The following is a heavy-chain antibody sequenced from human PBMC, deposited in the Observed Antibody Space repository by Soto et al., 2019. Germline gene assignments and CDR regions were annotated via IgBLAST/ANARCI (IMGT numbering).Heavy chain of an antibody. CDR2: ISNTGNT. J-gene: IGHJ6*02. V-gene: IGHV4-61*08. CDR3: ARCDYYYYGMDV. Sequence: PSETLSLTCSVSGGSVSSGVYYWSWIRQPPGKGLDLIGYISNTGNTNYNPSLTSRVAISLDTSRNQFSLKLSSVTAADTAVYYCARCDYYYYGMDVWGQGTTVTVSS. CDR1: GGSVSSGVYY.